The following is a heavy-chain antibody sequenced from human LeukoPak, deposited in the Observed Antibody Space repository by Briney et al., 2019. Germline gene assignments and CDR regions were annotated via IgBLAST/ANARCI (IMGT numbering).Heavy chain of an antibody. Sequence: SGPTLVKPTQTLTLTCTFSGFSLSTSGVGVGWIRQPPGKALEWLALIYWNDDKRYSPFLKSRLTITKDTSKNQVVLTMTNMDPVDTATYYCAHNVAWFGGAYYYYGMDVWGQGTTVTVSS. V-gene: IGHV2-5*01. D-gene: IGHD3-10*01. CDR2: IYWNDDK. J-gene: IGHJ6*02. CDR1: GFSLSTSGVG. CDR3: AHNVAWFGGAYYYYGMDV.